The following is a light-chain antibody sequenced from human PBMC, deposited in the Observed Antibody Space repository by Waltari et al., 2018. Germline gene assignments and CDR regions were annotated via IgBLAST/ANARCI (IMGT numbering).Light chain of an antibody. CDR1: SLRSYY. V-gene: IGLV3-19*01. CDR3: SSRDSGAHRHV. Sequence: SSELTQDPAVSVALGQTVRITCQGDSLRSYYATWYQQKAGQAHILVIYGQNKRPSGIPDRFSVSYSGRTASLTITGAQAEDEADYYCSSRDSGAHRHVFGTGTKVTVL. CDR2: GQN. J-gene: IGLJ1*01.